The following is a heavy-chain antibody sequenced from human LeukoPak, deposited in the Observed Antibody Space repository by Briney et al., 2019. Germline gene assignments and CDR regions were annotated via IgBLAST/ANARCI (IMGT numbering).Heavy chain of an antibody. Sequence: GGSLRLSCAASGFTFSSFGMSWVRQAPGKGLEWVSAISGSGGSTYYADSVKGRFTISRDNSKNTLYLQMNSLRAEDTAVYYCAKDSRRAISNAFDIWGQGTMVTVSS. J-gene: IGHJ3*02. CDR3: AKDSRRAISNAFDI. CDR1: GFTFSSFG. D-gene: IGHD2-2*01. V-gene: IGHV3-23*01. CDR2: ISGSGGST.